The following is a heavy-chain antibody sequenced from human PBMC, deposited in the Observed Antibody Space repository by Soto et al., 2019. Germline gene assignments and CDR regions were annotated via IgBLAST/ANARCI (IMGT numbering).Heavy chain of an antibody. CDR3: ARDLRIAVAGTGNWFDP. CDR1: EFTFSTYG. Sequence: EVQLVESGGGLVKPGGSLSFSGAASEFTFSTYGINWVRQAPGKGLEWVSSISSSSNYIYYADSVEGRFTISRDNAKNSLYLQMNSLRAEDTAVYYCARDLRIAVAGTGNWFDPWGQGTLVTVSS. CDR2: ISSSSNYI. J-gene: IGHJ5*02. V-gene: IGHV3-21*01. D-gene: IGHD6-19*01.